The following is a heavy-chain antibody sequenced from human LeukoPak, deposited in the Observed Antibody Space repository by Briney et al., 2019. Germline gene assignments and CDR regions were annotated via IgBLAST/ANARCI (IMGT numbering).Heavy chain of an antibody. CDR3: ARRGTGWPNNWFDP. Sequence: GESLNISCEASGYTFTNYLIVWVRQIPGKGLEYMGIIYPGDSDTRYSPSFQGHVTISADKAINTVYLQWSSLKASDSAIYYCARRGTGWPNNWFDPWGQGTLVTVSS. V-gene: IGHV5-51*01. CDR2: IYPGDSDT. D-gene: IGHD6-19*01. CDR1: GYTFTNYL. J-gene: IGHJ5*02.